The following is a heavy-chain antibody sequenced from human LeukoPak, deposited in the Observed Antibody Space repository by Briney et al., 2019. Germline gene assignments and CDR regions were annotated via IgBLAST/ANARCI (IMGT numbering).Heavy chain of an antibody. J-gene: IGHJ4*02. CDR2: ISAYNGNT. D-gene: IGHD6-13*01. CDR3: ARARPRYSSSWTFFDY. Sequence: ASVKVSCKASGYTFTSYGISWVRQAPGQGLEWMGWISAYNGNTNYAQKLQGRVTVTTDTSTSTAYMELRSLRSDDTAVYYCARARPRYSSSWTFFDYWGQGTLVTVSS. CDR1: GYTFTSYG. V-gene: IGHV1-18*01.